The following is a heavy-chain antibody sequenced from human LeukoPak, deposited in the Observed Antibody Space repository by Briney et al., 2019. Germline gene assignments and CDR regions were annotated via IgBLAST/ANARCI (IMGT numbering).Heavy chain of an antibody. CDR2: ISYDGTNK. J-gene: IGHJ6*02. Sequence: GGSLRLSCAASGFSFSDYDMHWVRQAPGKGLEWVALISYDGTNKYYGDSVKGRFTISRDNSKNTLYLQMNSLRAEDTALYYCAKDMGVPPDYYYYGMDVWGQGTTVTVSS. D-gene: IGHD3-16*01. CDR3: AKDMGVPPDYYYYGMDV. V-gene: IGHV3-30*18. CDR1: GFSFSDYD.